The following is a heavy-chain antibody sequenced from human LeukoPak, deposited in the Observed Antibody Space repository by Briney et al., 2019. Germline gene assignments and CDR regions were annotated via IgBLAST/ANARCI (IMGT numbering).Heavy chain of an antibody. D-gene: IGHD6-6*01. V-gene: IGHV1-2*02. J-gene: IGHJ6*02. CDR3: ARERAEYSSSRYYYGMDV. CDR1: GYTFTGYY. CDR2: INPNSGGT. Sequence: ASVKVSCKASGYTFTGYYTHWVRQAPGQGLEWMGWINPNSGGTNYAQKFQGRVTMTRDTSISTAYMELSRLRSDDTAVYYCARERAEYSSSRYYYGMDVWGQGTTVTVSS.